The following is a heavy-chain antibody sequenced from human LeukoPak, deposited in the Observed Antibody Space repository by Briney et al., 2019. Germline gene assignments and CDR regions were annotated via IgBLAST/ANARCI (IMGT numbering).Heavy chain of an antibody. J-gene: IGHJ4*02. V-gene: IGHV4-59*01. Sequence: SETLSLTCTVSGDSISSYYWSWIRQPPGKGLEWIGYIYYSGSTKYNPSLKSRVTISVDTSKNQFSLILNSVTAADTAVYYCARVDYYDSSVFDYWGQGTLATVSS. CDR3: ARVDYYDSSVFDY. D-gene: IGHD3-22*01. CDR1: GDSISSYY. CDR2: IYYSGST.